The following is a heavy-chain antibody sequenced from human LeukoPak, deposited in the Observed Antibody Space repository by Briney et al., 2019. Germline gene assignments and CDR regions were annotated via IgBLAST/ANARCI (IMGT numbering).Heavy chain of an antibody. V-gene: IGHV4-59*01. Sequence: SETLSLTCTVSGGSFSSYYWSWLRQPPGKGLEWIGYIYYNCITIYNPPLKSRVNISVDTSKNQFSLKRSSVTAAYTASNYYAKWSDTARAYFDYWGQGTLVTVSS. CDR3: AKWSDTARAYFDY. J-gene: IGHJ4*02. D-gene: IGHD5-18*01. CDR1: GGSFSSYY. CDR2: IYYNCIT.